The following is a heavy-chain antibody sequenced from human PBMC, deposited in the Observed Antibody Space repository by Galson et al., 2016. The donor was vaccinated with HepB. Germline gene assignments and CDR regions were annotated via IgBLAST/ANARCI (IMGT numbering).Heavy chain of an antibody. CDR1: GGSISTYY. D-gene: IGHD3-10*01. CDR3: AREAVGYSTSGTPPYGMDV. V-gene: IGHV4-59*01. J-gene: IGHJ6*02. CDR2: IYYSGNP. Sequence: ETLSLTCTVSGGSISTYYWIWIRQPPGKGLEWIGYIYYSGNPNYNPSLKSRVTISIDTSKNQFSLNLSSVTAADTAMYYCAREAVGYSTSGTPPYGMDVWGQGTTVTVSS.